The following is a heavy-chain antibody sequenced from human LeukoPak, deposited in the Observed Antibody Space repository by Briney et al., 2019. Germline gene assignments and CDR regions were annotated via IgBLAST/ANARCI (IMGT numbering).Heavy chain of an antibody. CDR2: ITSNSGRT. CDR1: GFTFDDYA. D-gene: IGHD1-26*01. J-gene: IGHJ3*01. V-gene: IGHV3-23*01. CDR3: AKDLLVGASLVGVFNV. Sequence: GGSLRLSCAASGFTFDDYAMNWVRQAPGKGLEWVSGITSNSGRTYYADSVKGRFTNSRDNSKNTLYLQMNSLRAEDTAVYYCAKDLLVGASLVGVFNVWGQGTVVTVSS.